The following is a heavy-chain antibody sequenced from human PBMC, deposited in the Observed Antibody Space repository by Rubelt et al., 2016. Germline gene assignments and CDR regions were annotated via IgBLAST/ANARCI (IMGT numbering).Heavy chain of an antibody. D-gene: IGHD3-3*01. V-gene: IGHV4-34*01. CDR1: GGSFSGYY. Sequence: QVQLQQWGAGLLKPSETLSLTCAVYGGSFSGYYWSWIRQPPGKGLEWIGEIDHSGSTNYNPSLKSRVIISVDKSKNQFFLRLSSVTAADTAVDYCAKYRRVLRSDTFDVWGQGTMVTGSS. CDR2: IDHSGST. CDR3: AKYRRVLRSDTFDV. J-gene: IGHJ3*01.